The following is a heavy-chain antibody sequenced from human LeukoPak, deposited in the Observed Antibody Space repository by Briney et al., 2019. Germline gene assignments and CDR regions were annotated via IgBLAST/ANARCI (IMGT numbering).Heavy chain of an antibody. D-gene: IGHD3-10*01. CDR1: GFTFSSYS. J-gene: IGHJ6*03. CDR3: ARDRRGSYYNVAYYYYMDV. Sequence: PGGSLRLSCAASGFTFSSYSMNWVRQAPGKGLEWVSPISSSSSYIYYADSVKGRFTISRDNAKNSLYLQMNSLRAEDTAVYYCARDRRGSYYNVAYYYYMDVWGKGTTVTVSS. CDR2: ISSSSSYI. V-gene: IGHV3-21*01.